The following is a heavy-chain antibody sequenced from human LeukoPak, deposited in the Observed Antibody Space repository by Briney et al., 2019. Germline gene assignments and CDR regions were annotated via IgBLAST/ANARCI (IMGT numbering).Heavy chain of an antibody. Sequence: GASVKVACKASGYTFTDYYIHWVRQAPGQGLEWMGWINAKSGDTVYAQKFQARVTMTRDTSISTAYMELSGLRSDDTAVYYCARRYDFWSGYPTAFDYWGQGTLVTVSS. D-gene: IGHD3/OR15-3a*01. CDR3: ARRYDFWSGYPTAFDY. V-gene: IGHV1-2*02. J-gene: IGHJ4*02. CDR1: GYTFTDYY. CDR2: INAKSGDT.